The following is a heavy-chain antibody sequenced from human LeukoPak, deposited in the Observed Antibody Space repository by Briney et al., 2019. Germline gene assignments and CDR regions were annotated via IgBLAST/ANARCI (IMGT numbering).Heavy chain of an antibody. CDR3: ARDRGCCSGGSCYTYYFDY. D-gene: IGHD2-15*01. CDR1: GFTFSSYC. V-gene: IGHV3-48*02. Sequence: GGSLRLSCAASGFTFSSYCMNWVRQAPGKGLEWISYISLSSGTIYYADSVKGRFTISRDNAKNSLYLQMNSLRDEDTAVYYCARDRGCCSGGSCYTYYFDYWGQGTLVTVSS. J-gene: IGHJ4*02. CDR2: ISLSSGTI.